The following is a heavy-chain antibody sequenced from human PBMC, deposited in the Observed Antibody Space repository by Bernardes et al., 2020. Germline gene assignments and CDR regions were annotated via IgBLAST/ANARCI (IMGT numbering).Heavy chain of an antibody. J-gene: IGHJ4*02. CDR2: ISSDATNI. V-gene: IGHV3-30-3*01. D-gene: IGHD3-10*01. CDR3: VGLHFGSGAPFDS. CDR1: GFTFRNFA. Sequence: GGSLRLSCAASGFTFRNFAMNWVRQAPGKGLEWVAVISSDATNIFYADSVKGRFTISRDDSKNTLHLQMNSLRPEDTALYYCVGLHFGSGAPFDSWGQGTLGTVPS.